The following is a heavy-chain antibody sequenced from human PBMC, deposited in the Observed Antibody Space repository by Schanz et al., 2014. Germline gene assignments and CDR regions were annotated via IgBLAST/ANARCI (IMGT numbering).Heavy chain of an antibody. CDR1: GFTFSNYW. CDR2: VNTDGGGK. J-gene: IGHJ4*02. V-gene: IGHV3-7*01. CDR3: ARCEDY. Sequence: DVQLVESGGGLVQPGGSLRLSCAASGFTFSNYWMSWFRQAPRKGLEWVASVNTDGGGKFYVDSVKGRVAIFIDNAKAYLYAQTNTRRAEDTAVYYCARCEDYWGQGTLVTVSS.